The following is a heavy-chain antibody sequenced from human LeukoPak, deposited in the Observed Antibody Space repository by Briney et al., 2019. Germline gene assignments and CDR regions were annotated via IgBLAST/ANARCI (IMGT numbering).Heavy chain of an antibody. CDR3: ARDNWNDAPGGFDP. V-gene: IGHV3-21*01. CDR2: ISRSSSYI. J-gene: IGHJ5*02. D-gene: IGHD1-20*01. Sequence: GGSLRLSCAASGFTFSSYSMNWVRQAPGKGLEWVSSISRSSSYIYYADSVKGRFTISRDNAKNSLYLQMNSLRAEDTVVYYCARDNWNDAPGGFDPWGQGTLVTVSS. CDR1: GFTFSSYS.